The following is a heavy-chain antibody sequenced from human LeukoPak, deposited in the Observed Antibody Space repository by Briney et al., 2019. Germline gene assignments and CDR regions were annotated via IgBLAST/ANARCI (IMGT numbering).Heavy chain of an antibody. J-gene: IGHJ4*02. Sequence: SETLSLTCTVSGGSISSYYWSWIRQPAGKGLEWVWRIFASGSTNYNPSLRSRVTMSVDTSKNQFSLKLRSVTDADTAVYYCVRGIVGTTRHFDFWGEGTLVTVSS. D-gene: IGHD1-26*01. V-gene: IGHV4-4*07. CDR3: VRGIVGTTRHFDF. CDR2: IFASGST. CDR1: GGSISSYY.